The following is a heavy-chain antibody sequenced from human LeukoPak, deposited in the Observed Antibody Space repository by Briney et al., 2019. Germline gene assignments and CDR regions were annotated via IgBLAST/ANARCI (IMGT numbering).Heavy chain of an antibody. CDR2: ISYDGSNK. Sequence: GRSLRLSCAASGFTFSSYAMHWVRQAPGKGLEWVAIISYDGSNKYYADSVKGRFTISRDNSKNTLSLQMNSLRAEDTAVYYCARDLPVDYWGQGTLVTVSS. V-gene: IGHV3-30*03. CDR1: GFTFSSYA. CDR3: ARDLPVDY. J-gene: IGHJ4*02.